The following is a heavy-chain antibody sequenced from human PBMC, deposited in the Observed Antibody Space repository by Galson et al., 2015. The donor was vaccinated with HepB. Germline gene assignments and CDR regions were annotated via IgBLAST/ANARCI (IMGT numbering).Heavy chain of an antibody. CDR3: AARGSGWYDAFDI. CDR2: IVVGSGNT. Sequence: SVKVSCKASGFTFTSSAVQWVRQARGQRLEWIGWIVVGSGNTNYAQKFQERVTITRDMSTSTAYMELSSLRSEDTAVYYCAARGSGWYDAFDIWGQGTMVTVSS. V-gene: IGHV1-58*01. CDR1: GFTFTSSA. D-gene: IGHD6-19*01. J-gene: IGHJ3*02.